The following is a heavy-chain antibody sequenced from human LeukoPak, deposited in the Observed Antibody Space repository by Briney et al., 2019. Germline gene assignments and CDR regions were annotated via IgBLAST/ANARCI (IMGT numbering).Heavy chain of an antibody. CDR2: ISWDGGST. D-gene: IGHD3-10*01. V-gene: IGHV3-43*01. CDR1: GFTFDDYT. CDR3: AKDHYYGSGSYSRGVYFDY. Sequence: GGSLRLSCAASGFTFDDYTMHWVRQAPGKGLEWVSLISWDGGSTYYADSVKGRFTISRDNSKNSLYLQMNSLRTEDTALYFCAKDHYYGSGSYSRGVYFDYWGQGTLVTVSS. J-gene: IGHJ4*02.